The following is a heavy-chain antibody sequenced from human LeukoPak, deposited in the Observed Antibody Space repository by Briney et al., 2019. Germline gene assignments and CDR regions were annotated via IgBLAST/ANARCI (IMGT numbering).Heavy chain of an antibody. CDR2: IYHSGST. D-gene: IGHD4-17*01. V-gene: IGHV4-4*02. CDR1: GGSISRSNW. CDR3: ARAPVTTRRSFDP. J-gene: IGHJ5*02. Sequence: PSETLSLTCAVSGGSISRSNWWSGVRQPPGKGLEGIGEIYHSGSTNYNPALKSRVTISVDKPKTQSSLKLSSGAAAATAVYYCARAPVTTRRSFDPWGEGTLVTVSS.